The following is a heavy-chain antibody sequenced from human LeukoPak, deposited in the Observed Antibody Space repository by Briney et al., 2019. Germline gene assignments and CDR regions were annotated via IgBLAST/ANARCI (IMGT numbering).Heavy chain of an antibody. CDR2: IIPIFGTA. CDR1: GGTFSNYA. CDR3: AREGGWSSSWTVGFDP. J-gene: IGHJ5*02. D-gene: IGHD6-13*01. V-gene: IGHV1-69*05. Sequence: SVKVSCKASGGTFSNYAISWVRQAPGQGLEWMGRIIPIFGTANYAQKFQDRVTITTDESTSTAYMELSSLRSEDTAVYYCAREGGWSSSWTVGFDPWGQGTLVTVSS.